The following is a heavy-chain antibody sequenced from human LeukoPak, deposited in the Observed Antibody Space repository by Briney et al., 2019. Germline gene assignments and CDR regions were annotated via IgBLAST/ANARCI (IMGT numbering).Heavy chain of an antibody. Sequence: PSETLSLTCTVSGGSISSGGYYWSWIRQHPGKGLEWIGYIYYSGSTYYNPSLKSRVTISVDTSKNQFSLKLSSVTAADTAIYYYARAYGSGSSYHPDYWGQGTLVTVSS. CDR2: IYYSGST. D-gene: IGHD3-10*01. CDR1: GGSISSGGYY. J-gene: IGHJ4*02. V-gene: IGHV4-31*03. CDR3: ARAYGSGSSYHPDY.